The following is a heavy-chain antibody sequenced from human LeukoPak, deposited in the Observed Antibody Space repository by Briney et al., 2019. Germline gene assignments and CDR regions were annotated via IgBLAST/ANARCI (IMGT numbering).Heavy chain of an antibody. CDR1: GGSFSGYY. D-gene: IGHD3-10*01. V-gene: IGHV4-34*01. J-gene: IGHJ6*02. CDR2: INHSGST. Sequence: PSETLSLTCAVYGGSFSGYYWSRIRQPPGKGLEWIGEINHSGSTNYNPSLKSRVTISVDTSKNQFSLKLSSVTAADTAVYYCARIREPGAYGMDVWGQGTTVTVSS. CDR3: ARIREPGAYGMDV.